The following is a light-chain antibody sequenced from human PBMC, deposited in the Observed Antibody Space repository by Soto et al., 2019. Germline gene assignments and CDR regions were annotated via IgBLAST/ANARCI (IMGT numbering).Light chain of an antibody. CDR3: NSYTTTSTVV. CDR2: GVS. CDR1: SSDVGTYNY. J-gene: IGLJ3*02. Sequence: SALTQPASVSGSPGQSLTISCTGTSSDVGTYNYVSWYQQHPGKAPKLMIYGVSNRPSGIPNRFSGSKSGNTASLTISGLQAEDEADYYCNSYTTTSTVVFGGGTKLTVL. V-gene: IGLV2-14*01.